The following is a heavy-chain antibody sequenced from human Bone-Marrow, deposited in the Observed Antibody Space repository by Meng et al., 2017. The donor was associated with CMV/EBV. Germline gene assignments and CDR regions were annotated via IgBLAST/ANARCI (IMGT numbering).Heavy chain of an antibody. Sequence: LSTSGVGVGWIRQPPGKALEWLALIYWDDDKRYSPSLKSRLTITKDTSKNQVVLTMTNMDPVDTATYYCAHILDDYSNYQEGWFDHWGQGTLVTVSS. V-gene: IGHV2-5*02. CDR3: AHILDDYSNYQEGWFDH. J-gene: IGHJ5*02. CDR2: IYWDDDK. D-gene: IGHD4-11*01. CDR1: LSTSGVG.